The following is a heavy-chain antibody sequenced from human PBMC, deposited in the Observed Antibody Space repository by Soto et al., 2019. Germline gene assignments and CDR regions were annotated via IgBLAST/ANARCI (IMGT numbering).Heavy chain of an antibody. CDR3: ARDRGSSSSPITKPLDY. CDR1: GGTFSSYA. Sequence: GASVKVSCKASGGTFSSYAISWVRQAPGQGLEWMGGIIPIFGTANYAQKFQGRVTITADESTSTAYMELSSLRSEDTAVYYCARDRGSSSSPITKPLDYWGQGTLVTVSS. D-gene: IGHD6-6*01. CDR2: IIPIFGTA. J-gene: IGHJ4*02. V-gene: IGHV1-69*13.